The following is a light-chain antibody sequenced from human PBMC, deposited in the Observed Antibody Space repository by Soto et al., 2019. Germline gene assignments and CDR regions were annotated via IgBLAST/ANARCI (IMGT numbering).Light chain of an antibody. V-gene: IGKV3-11*01. CDR3: QQCSKWPLFT. J-gene: IGKJ4*01. CDR1: QSVGNY. CDR2: DAV. Sequence: EIVLTQSPAILSLSPGERATLSCRASQSVGNYLAWYQQKPGQAPRLLIYDAVKKATGIPARFSASGSGTDFTLTISSLEPEDFAVYYCQQCSKWPLFTFGGGTKVEIK.